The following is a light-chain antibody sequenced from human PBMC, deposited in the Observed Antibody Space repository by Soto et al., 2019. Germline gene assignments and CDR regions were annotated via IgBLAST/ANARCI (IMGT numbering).Light chain of an antibody. CDR3: QQYNSLWT. J-gene: IGKJ1*01. CDR2: GAS. CDR1: QSVSSN. V-gene: IGKV3-15*01. Sequence: EIVMTQSPATLSVSTGERATFSFRASQSVSSNLAWYQQKPGQAPRLLIYGASIRATGIPARFSGSGSGTEFTLTISTVQPDDFATYYCQQYNSLWTFGQGTKVDI.